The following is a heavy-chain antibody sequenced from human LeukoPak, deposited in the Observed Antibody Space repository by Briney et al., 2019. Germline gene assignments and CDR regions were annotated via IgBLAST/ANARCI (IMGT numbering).Heavy chain of an antibody. CDR1: GYSISSGYY. J-gene: IGHJ4*02. CDR3: ARRSIAAANAKREDFDY. D-gene: IGHD6-13*01. Sequence: KPSETLSLTCAVSGYSISSGYYWGWIRQPPGKGLEWIGEINHSGSTNYNPSLKSRVTISVDTSKNQFSLKLSSVTAADTAVYYCARRSIAAANAKREDFDYWGQGTLVTVSS. CDR2: INHSGST. V-gene: IGHV4-38-2*01.